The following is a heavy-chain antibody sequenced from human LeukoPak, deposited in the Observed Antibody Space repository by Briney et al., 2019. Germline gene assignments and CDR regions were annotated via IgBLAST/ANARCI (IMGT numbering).Heavy chain of an antibody. D-gene: IGHD3-22*01. J-gene: IGHJ3*02. CDR2: IIPIFGTA. V-gene: IGHV1-69*06. CDR3: ARVGGITMIVVLVGDAFDI. Sequence: SVKVSCKASGGTFSSYAISWVRQAPGQGLEWMGGIIPIFGTANYAQKFQGRVTITADKSTSTAYMELSSLRSEDTAVYYCARVGGITMIVVLVGDAFDIWGRGTMVTVSS. CDR1: GGTFSSYA.